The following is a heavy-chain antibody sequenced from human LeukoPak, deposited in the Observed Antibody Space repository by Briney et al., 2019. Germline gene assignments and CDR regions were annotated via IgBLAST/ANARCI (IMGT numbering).Heavy chain of an antibody. CDR2: IYYSGST. V-gene: IGHV4-31*03. Sequence: SQTLSLTCTVSGGSISSGGYYWSWIRQHPGKGLERIGYIYYSGSTYYNPSLKSRVSISVDTSKNQFSLKLSSATAADTAVYYCARCPLVRGVILPWFDPWGQGTLVTVSS. J-gene: IGHJ5*02. D-gene: IGHD3-10*01. CDR3: ARCPLVRGVILPWFDP. CDR1: GGSISSGGYY.